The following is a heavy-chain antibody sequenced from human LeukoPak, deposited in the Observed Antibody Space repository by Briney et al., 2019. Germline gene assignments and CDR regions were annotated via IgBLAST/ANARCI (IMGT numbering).Heavy chain of an antibody. J-gene: IGHJ6*03. V-gene: IGHV4-61*02. Sequence: TSETLSLTCTVSGGSISSGSYYWSWIRQPAGKGLEWIGRIYTSGGTNYNPSLKSRVTISVGTSKNQFSLKLSSVTAADTAVYYCARTPSGRYYYYMDVWGKGTTVTVSS. CDR2: IYTSGGT. CDR1: GGSISSGSYY. D-gene: IGHD2-15*01. CDR3: ARTPSGRYYYYMDV.